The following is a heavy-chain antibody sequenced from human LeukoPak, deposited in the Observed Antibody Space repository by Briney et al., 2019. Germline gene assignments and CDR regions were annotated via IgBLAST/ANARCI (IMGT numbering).Heavy chain of an antibody. CDR1: GFTVSSNY. Sequence: PGGSLRLSCAASGFTVSSNYMSWVRQAPGKGLEWVSVIYSGGSTYYADSVKGRFTISRDKSKDTLYLQMNSLRAEDTTVYYCARGIYYDSSGYYHPWGQGTLVTVSS. CDR2: IYSGGST. J-gene: IGHJ5*02. CDR3: ARGIYYDSSGYYHP. D-gene: IGHD3-22*01. V-gene: IGHV3-53*01.